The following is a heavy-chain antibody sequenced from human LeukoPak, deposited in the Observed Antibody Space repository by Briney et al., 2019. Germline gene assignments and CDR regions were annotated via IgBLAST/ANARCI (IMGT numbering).Heavy chain of an antibody. CDR1: GGSISSSSYY. Sequence: PSETLSLTCTVSGGSISSSSYYWGWIRQPPGKGLEWIGSIYYSGSTYYNPSLKSRVTISVDTSKNQFSLKLSSVTAADTAVYYCARPWWILHTVTTRDDAFDIWGQGTMVTVSS. D-gene: IGHD4-17*01. CDR3: ARPWWILHTVTTRDDAFDI. CDR2: IYYSGST. V-gene: IGHV4-39*07. J-gene: IGHJ3*02.